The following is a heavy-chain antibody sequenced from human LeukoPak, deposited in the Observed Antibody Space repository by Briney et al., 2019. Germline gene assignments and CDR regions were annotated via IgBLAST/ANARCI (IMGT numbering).Heavy chain of an antibody. V-gene: IGHV4-59*01. D-gene: IGHD2-21*02. Sequence: SETLSLTCTVSGGSISSYYWSWIRQPPGKGLEWIGYIYYSGSTNYNPSLKSRVTISVDTSKNQFSLKLSSVTAADTAVYYCARGGDSRGGWFDPWGQGTLVTVSS. CDR2: IYYSGST. J-gene: IGHJ5*02. CDR1: GGSISSYY. CDR3: ARGGDSRGGWFDP.